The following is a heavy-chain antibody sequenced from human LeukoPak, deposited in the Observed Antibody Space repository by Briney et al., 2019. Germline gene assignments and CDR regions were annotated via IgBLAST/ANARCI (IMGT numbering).Heavy chain of an antibody. V-gene: IGHV3-21*01. CDR3: ATATSLDYGDYFFHH. CDR2: IGRSGSYI. CDR1: GFTFSTHG. Sequence: GGSLRLSCAASGFTFSTHGMNWVRQGPGKGLEWVSSIGRSGSYIDYAESVEGRFTISRDDAKNSLYLQMNSLRAEDTAVYYCATATSLDYGDYFFHHWGQGTLVTVSS. D-gene: IGHD4-17*01. J-gene: IGHJ1*01.